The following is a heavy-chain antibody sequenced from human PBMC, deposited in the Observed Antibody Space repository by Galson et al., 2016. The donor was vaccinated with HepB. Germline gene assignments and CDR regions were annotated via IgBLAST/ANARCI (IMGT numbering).Heavy chain of an antibody. CDR3: AREGRQQLVWYYYYGMGV. D-gene: IGHD6-13*01. Sequence: SLRLSCAASGFTFTNYWMSWVRQAPGKGLEWVANIKQDGSEKYYVDSVTGRFTISRDNAKNSLYLQMSSLRVEDTAIYYCAREGRQQLVWYYYYGMGVWGQGTTLTVSS. J-gene: IGHJ6*02. CDR1: GFTFTNYW. CDR2: IKQDGSEK. V-gene: IGHV3-7*01.